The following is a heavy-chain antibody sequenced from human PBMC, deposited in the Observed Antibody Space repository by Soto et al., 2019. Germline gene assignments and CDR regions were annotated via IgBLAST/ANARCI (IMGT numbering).Heavy chain of an antibody. CDR3: ARAIGPTLFDY. Sequence: GSLRLSCSASGFTFSSYDMHWVRQGPGKGLEWVSAIGTAGDTNYAGSVKGRFTISRENAKNSLYLQMNSLRAGDTAIYLCARAIGPTLFDYWGQGTLVTVSS. D-gene: IGHD3-22*01. CDR1: GFTFSSYD. J-gene: IGHJ4*02. V-gene: IGHV3-13*04. CDR2: IGTAGDT.